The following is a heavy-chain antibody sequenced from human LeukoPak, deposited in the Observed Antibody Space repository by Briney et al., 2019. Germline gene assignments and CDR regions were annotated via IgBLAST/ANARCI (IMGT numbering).Heavy chain of an antibody. CDR2: IIPIFGTA. Sequence: GASVKVSCKASGGTFSSYAISWVRQAPGQGLEWMGGIIPIFGTANYAQKFQGRVTVTADESTSTAYMELSSLRSEDTAVYYCARASGSYYGTNFDYWGQGTLVTVSS. D-gene: IGHD1-26*01. V-gene: IGHV1-69*13. J-gene: IGHJ4*02. CDR3: ARASGSYYGTNFDY. CDR1: GGTFSSYA.